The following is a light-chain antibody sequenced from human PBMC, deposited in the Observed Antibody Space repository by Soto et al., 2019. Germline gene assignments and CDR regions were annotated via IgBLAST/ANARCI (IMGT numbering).Light chain of an antibody. J-gene: IGKJ4*01. CDR1: QSVRSY. CDR3: QQRGAWPLT. V-gene: IGKV3-11*01. CDR2: DTS. Sequence: EIVFTQSPATLSLSPGERATLSCRASQSVRSYLSWYQQKPGQAPRLLIYDTSNRAAGVPARFSGSGSGTDFTLTISSLEPEDSAVFYCQQRGAWPLTFGGGTKVEI.